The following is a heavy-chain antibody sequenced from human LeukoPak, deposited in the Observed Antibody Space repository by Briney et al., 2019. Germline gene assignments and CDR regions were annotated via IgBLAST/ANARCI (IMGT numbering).Heavy chain of an antibody. J-gene: IGHJ4*02. D-gene: IGHD3-3*01. V-gene: IGHV3-64*01. Sequence: GGSLRLSXVASGFTFRSYAMHWVRQAPGKGLEYVSVISSNGATTYYANSVKGRFSISRDNSKNTVYLQMGSLRAEDMAVYYCARVYFWSGYFDYWGQGTLVTVSS. CDR1: GFTFRSYA. CDR2: ISSNGATT. CDR3: ARVYFWSGYFDY.